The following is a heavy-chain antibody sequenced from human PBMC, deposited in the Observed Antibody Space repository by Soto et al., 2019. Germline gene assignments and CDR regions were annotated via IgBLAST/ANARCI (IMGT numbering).Heavy chain of an antibody. V-gene: IGHV3-23*01. CDR3: AKQAPYSNSWYEIDH. D-gene: IGHD6-13*01. J-gene: IGHJ4*02. CDR1: GFTFSSYG. CDR2: ISGSGDST. Sequence: EVQLLESGGGLVQPGGSLRLSCAAPGFTFSSYGINWVRQAPGKGLEWVSGISGSGDSTHYADSVKGRFTISRDNSKNTRYLQMNSLRAEDTAVYYCAKQAPYSNSWYEIDHWGQGTLVTVSS.